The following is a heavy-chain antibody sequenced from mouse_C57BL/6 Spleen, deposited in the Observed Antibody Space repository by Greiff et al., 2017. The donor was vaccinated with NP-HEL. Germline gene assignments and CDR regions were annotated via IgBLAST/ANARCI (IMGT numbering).Heavy chain of an antibody. V-gene: IGHV2-9-1*01. Sequence: QVQLQQSGPGLVAPSQSLSITCTVSGFSLTSYAISWVRQPPGKGLEWLGVIWTGGGTNYNSALKSRLSISKDNSKSQVFLKMNSLQTDDTARYYCARKGGITTVVATDWYFDVWGTGTTVTVSS. CDR3: ARKGGITTVVATDWYFDV. D-gene: IGHD1-1*01. CDR1: GFSLTSYA. CDR2: IWTGGGT. J-gene: IGHJ1*03.